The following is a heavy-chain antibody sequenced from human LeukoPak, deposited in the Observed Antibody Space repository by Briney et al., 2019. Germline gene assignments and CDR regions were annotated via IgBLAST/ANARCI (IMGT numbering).Heavy chain of an antibody. D-gene: IGHD3-10*01. CDR3: ARRSWRDYYMDV. CDR2: ISYDGSKK. V-gene: IGHV3-30*04. J-gene: IGHJ6*03. Sequence: GRPLRLSCAASVFTFSSYAMHWVRQAPGKGLEWVADISYDGSKKYSADSVKGRFTISRDNAKNSLDLQMNSLRAEDTAVYYCARRSWRDYYMDVWGKGTTVTVSS. CDR1: VFTFSSYA.